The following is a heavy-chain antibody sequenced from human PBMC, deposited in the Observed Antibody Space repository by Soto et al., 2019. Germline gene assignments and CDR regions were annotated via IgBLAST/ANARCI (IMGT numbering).Heavy chain of an antibody. CDR3: ARENHSGFDV. CDR2: IIPILGIT. Sequence: QVQLVQSGAEVKKPGSSVKVSCKASEGTVTTYTISWVRQAPGQGLEWMGRIIPILGITNYAQEIQGRVTITADKSTSTAYMELSSLRSEDTAVYYCARENHSGFDVWGQGTTVTVSS. V-gene: IGHV1-69*08. J-gene: IGHJ6*02. CDR1: EGTVTTYT.